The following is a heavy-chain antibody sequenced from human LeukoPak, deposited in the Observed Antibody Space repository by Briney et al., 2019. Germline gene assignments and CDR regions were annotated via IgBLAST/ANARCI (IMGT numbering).Heavy chain of an antibody. D-gene: IGHD6-13*01. CDR3: ARGIHYAAAGTLGY. J-gene: IGHJ4*02. CDR2: ISSSGRTI. Sequence: GGSLRLSCAASGLTFSDYYMSWIRQAPGKGLECVSYISSSGRTIYYADSVKGRFTISRDNAKNSLYLQMNSLRAEDTAVYYCARGIHYAAAGTLGYWGQGTLVTVS. CDR1: GLTFSDYY. V-gene: IGHV3-11*01.